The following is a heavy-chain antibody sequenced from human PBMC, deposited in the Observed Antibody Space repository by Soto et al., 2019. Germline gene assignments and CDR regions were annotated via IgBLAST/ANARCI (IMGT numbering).Heavy chain of an antibody. J-gene: IGHJ6*01. CDR2: IDPSDSYT. CDR1: GYSFTSYW. D-gene: IGHD4-4*01. V-gene: IGHV5-10-1*01. Sequence: LGESLKISCKGSGYSFTSYWISWVRQMPGKGLEWMGRIDPSDSYTNYSPSFQGHVTISADKSISTAYLQWSSLKASDNAMYYCARPKVRKTTVSNYYYYNGMDVWGEGTTVTVYS. CDR3: ARPKVRKTTVSNYYYYNGMDV.